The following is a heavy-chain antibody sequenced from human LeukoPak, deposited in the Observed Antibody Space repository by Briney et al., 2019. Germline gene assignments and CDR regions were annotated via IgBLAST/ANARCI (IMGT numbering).Heavy chain of an antibody. CDR2: ISSSSSYI. CDR1: GFTFSSYS. Sequence: PGGSLRLSCAASGFTFSSYSMNWVRQAPGKGLEWVSSISSSSSYIYYADSVKGRFTISRDNAKNSLYLQMNSLRAEATAVYYCARDQPAALVGFGELCMDVWGQGTTVTVSS. CDR3: ARDQPAALVGFGELCMDV. J-gene: IGHJ6*02. D-gene: IGHD3-10*01. V-gene: IGHV3-21*01.